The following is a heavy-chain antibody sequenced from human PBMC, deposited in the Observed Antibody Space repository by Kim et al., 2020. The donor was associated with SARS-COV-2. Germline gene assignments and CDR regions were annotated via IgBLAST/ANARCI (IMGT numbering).Heavy chain of an antibody. CDR3: ARGNSYGYYYFDY. Sequence: YAQQFQGRVTMTRDTSISTAYMELSRLRSDDTVVYYCARGNSYGYYYFDYWGQGTLVTVSS. J-gene: IGHJ4*02. V-gene: IGHV1-2*05. D-gene: IGHD5-18*01.